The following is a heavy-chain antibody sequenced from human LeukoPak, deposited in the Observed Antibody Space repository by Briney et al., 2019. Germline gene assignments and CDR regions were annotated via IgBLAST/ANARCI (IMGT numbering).Heavy chain of an antibody. CDR2: ISYDGNNK. CDR3: AIDSSIDS. Sequence: GGSLRLSCAASGFTFSTYGMHWVRQAPGKGLEWVAIISYDGNNKYYADSVKGRFTISRDNSKNTLYLQVNSLRAEDTAVYYCAIDSSIDSWGQGTLVTVSS. CDR1: GFTFSTYG. J-gene: IGHJ4*02. V-gene: IGHV3-30*03.